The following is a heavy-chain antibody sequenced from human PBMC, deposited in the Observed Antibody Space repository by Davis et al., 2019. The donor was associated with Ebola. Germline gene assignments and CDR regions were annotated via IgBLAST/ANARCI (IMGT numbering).Heavy chain of an antibody. CDR3: AKDRGSYSSTWLDY. CDR2: ISYDGSNK. J-gene: IGHJ4*02. V-gene: IGHV3-30*18. D-gene: IGHD6-13*01. Sequence: LGGSLRLSCAASGFTFSSYGMHWVRQAPGKGLEWVAVISYDGSNKYYADSVKGRFTISRDTSKNTLYLQMDSLRSEDAAVYFCAKDRGSYSSTWLDYWGQGTLVTVSS. CDR1: GFTFSSYG.